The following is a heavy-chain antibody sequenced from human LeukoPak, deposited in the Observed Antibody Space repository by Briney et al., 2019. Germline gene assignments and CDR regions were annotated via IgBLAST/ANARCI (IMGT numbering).Heavy chain of an antibody. CDR2: IIPIFGTA. CDR1: GGTFSSYA. Sequence: GASVKVSCKASGGTFSSYAISWVRQAPGQGLEWMGGIIPIFGTANYAQKFQGRVTITADESTSTAYMELSSPRSEDTAVYYCARAEWGSSWPFDPWGQGTLVTVSS. CDR3: ARAEWGSSWPFDP. J-gene: IGHJ5*02. V-gene: IGHV1-69*13. D-gene: IGHD6-13*01.